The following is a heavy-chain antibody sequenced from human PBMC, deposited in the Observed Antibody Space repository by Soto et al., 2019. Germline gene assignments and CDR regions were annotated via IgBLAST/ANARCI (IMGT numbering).Heavy chain of an antibody. J-gene: IGHJ3*02. V-gene: IGHV4-30-2*01. CDR2: IYHSGST. CDR3: ASWSAVDRAFAI. Sequence: QVQLHESGSGLVQPSQTLSLTCAVSGGSISSGDYSWSWVRQPPGKGPEWIGYIYHSGSTFYTPSLKSRVTISIDRSRDQFSLDLHSVTAADTAVYYFASWSAVDRAFAIWGQGTVGTDSS. CDR1: GGSISSGDYS.